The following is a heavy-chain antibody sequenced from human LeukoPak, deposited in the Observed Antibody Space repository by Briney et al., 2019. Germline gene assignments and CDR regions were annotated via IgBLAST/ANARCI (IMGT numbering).Heavy chain of an antibody. J-gene: IGHJ5*02. CDR1: GYTFTSYD. D-gene: IGHD6-13*01. CDR3: ARGPFIAAAGTP. CDR2: MNPNSGNT. V-gene: IGHV1-8*01. Sequence: ASVKVSCKASGYTFTSYDINWVRQATGQGLEWMGWMNPNSGNTGYAQKFQGRVTMTRNTSISTAYMGLSSLRSEDTAVYYCARGPFIAAAGTPWGQGTLVTVSS.